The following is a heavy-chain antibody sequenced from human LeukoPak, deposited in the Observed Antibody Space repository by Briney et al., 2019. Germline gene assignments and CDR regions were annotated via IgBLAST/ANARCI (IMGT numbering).Heavy chain of an antibody. CDR2: ISGSGGST. CDR1: GFTFSSYA. J-gene: IGHJ6*03. D-gene: IGHD5-12*01. Sequence: PGGSLRLSCAASGFTFSSYAMSWVRQAPGKGLEWVSAISGSGGSTYYADSVKGRFTISRDNSKNTLYLQMKSLRAEDTAVSYCAKGGGYEAQYYYYYLDVWGKGTTVTISS. CDR3: AKGGGYEAQYYYYYLDV. V-gene: IGHV3-23*01.